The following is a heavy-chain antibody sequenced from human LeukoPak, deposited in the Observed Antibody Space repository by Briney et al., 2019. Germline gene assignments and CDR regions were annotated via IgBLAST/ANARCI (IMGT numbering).Heavy chain of an antibody. CDR1: GFTFSSYE. CDR2: IGNSGTTI. D-gene: IGHD3-22*01. CDR3: ARGNSNYHDSSGYYPNPHFDY. Sequence: GGSLRLSCAASGFTFSSYEMNWVRQAPGKGLEWVSYIGNSGTTIYFADSVKGRFTISRDNAKNSLYLQMNSLRAEDTAVYYCARGNSNYHDSSGYYPNPHFDYWGQGTLVTVSS. J-gene: IGHJ4*02. V-gene: IGHV3-48*03.